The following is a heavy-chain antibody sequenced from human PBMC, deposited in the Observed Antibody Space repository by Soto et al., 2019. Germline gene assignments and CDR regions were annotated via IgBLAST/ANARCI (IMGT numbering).Heavy chain of an antibody. Sequence: QVQLVQSGAEVKKPGASVKVSCKASGYTFTSYDINWVRQATGQGLEWMGWMNPNSGNTAYAQKFQGRVTMTRKTSIRTAYMELSSLRSEDTAVYYCAREKSSGSYYDYWGQGTLVTVSS. J-gene: IGHJ4*02. CDR3: AREKSSGSYYDY. D-gene: IGHD3-22*01. V-gene: IGHV1-8*01. CDR1: GYTFTSYD. CDR2: MNPNSGNT.